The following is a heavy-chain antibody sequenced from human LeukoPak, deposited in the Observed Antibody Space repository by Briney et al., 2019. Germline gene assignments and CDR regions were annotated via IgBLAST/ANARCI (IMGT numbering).Heavy chain of an antibody. J-gene: IGHJ5*02. CDR3: TRDLRNKGLDP. CDR2: INGVGTAT. Sequence: HPGGSLRLSCAASGFTFNEFWMFWVRQVSGKGLMWVSRINGVGTATTYADTVKGRFTISRDNAKKTLYLQMNGLRDEDTAIYYCTRDLRNKGLDPWGQGTLVTVSS. CDR1: GFTFNEFW. D-gene: IGHD2/OR15-2a*01. V-gene: IGHV3-74*01.